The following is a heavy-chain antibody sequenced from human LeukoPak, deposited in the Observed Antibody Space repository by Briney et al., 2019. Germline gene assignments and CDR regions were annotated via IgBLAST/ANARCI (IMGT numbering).Heavy chain of an antibody. J-gene: IGHJ4*02. CDR3: TKGGTGTVDY. CDR1: GDSISGYY. Sequence: SETLSLTCTVSGDSISGYYWGWIRQPPGKWLEWIGYIYYTGTTNYNPSLKSRVTISVDTSKNQFSLKLRSVTAADTAVYYCTKGGTGTVDYSGQGTPVTVSS. D-gene: IGHD1-14*01. V-gene: IGHV4-59*01. CDR2: IYYTGTT.